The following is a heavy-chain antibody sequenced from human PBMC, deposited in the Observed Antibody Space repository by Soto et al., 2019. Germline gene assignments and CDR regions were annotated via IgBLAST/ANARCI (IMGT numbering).Heavy chain of an antibody. CDR2: ISGSGGST. CDR1: GFTFSSYA. D-gene: IGHD1-1*01. Sequence: GGSLRLSCAASGFTFSSYAMSWVRQAPGKGLEWVSAISGSGGSTYYADSVKGRFTISRDNSKNTLYLQMNSLRAEDTAVYYCAKEAMMGYGYYYGMDVWGQGTTVTVSS. V-gene: IGHV3-23*01. J-gene: IGHJ6*02. CDR3: AKEAMMGYGYYYGMDV.